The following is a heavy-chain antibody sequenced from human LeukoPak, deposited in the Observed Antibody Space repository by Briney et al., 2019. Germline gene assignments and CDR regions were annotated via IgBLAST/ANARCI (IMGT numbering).Heavy chain of an antibody. Sequence: ASVKVSCKASGGTFSSYAISWVRQAPGQGLEWMGGIIPIFGTANYAQKFQGRVTITTDESTSTAYMELSSLRSEDTAVYYCAREFFPSPLTRNYYDSSGYLDYWGQGTLVTVSS. CDR3: AREFFPSPLTRNYYDSSGYLDY. CDR2: IIPIFGTA. CDR1: GGTFSSYA. D-gene: IGHD3-22*01. J-gene: IGHJ4*02. V-gene: IGHV1-69*05.